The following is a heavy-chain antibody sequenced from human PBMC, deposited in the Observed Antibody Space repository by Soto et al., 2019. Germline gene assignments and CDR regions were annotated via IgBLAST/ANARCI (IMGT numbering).Heavy chain of an antibody. CDR1: GGSISGEGYY. D-gene: IGHD6-13*01. CDR2: IHYIGST. J-gene: IGHJ5*02. V-gene: IGHV4-31*03. Sequence: QVQLQESGPGLVEPSQTLSLTCTVSGGSISGEGYYWSWIRQYSGRGLEWIRYIHYIGSTYYNPCLKSRLIISVDPSNAQFFLNLSTVTAADTAVYYCAGAWTATAGWANWFDRWGQGTLVTVSS. CDR3: AGAWTATAGWANWFDR.